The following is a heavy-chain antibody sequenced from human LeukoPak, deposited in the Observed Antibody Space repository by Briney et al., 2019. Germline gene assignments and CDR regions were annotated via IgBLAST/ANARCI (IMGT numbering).Heavy chain of an antibody. J-gene: IGHJ3*01. D-gene: IGHD1-26*01. CDR2: VSHTGAT. CDR1: GASINGYF. Sequence: PSETLSLTRSVSGASINGYFWNWVRQTPEKGLEWIGYVSHTGATTNNPSLKSRVSITIDTSKSQISLSMTSVTAADSALYYCARDRRGSYYTFDLWGPGTIVSVS. CDR3: ARDRRGSYYTFDL. V-gene: IGHV4-59*01.